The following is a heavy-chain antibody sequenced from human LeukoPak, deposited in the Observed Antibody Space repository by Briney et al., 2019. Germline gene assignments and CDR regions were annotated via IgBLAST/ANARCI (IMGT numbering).Heavy chain of an antibody. Sequence: PGRSLRLSCAASGFTFSSYGMHWVRQAPGKGLEWVAVISYDGSNKYYADSVKGRFTISRDNSKNTLYLQMNSLRAEDTAVYYCAKDGRSGSYLGTFDYWGQGTLVTVSS. D-gene: IGHD1-26*01. J-gene: IGHJ4*02. CDR3: AKDGRSGSYLGTFDY. CDR2: ISYDGSNK. V-gene: IGHV3-30*18. CDR1: GFTFSSYG.